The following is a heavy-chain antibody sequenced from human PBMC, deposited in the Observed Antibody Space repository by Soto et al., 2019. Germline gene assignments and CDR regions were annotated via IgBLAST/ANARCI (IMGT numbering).Heavy chain of an antibody. J-gene: IGHJ5*02. CDR1: GYTFTSYG. CDR3: ARVAGALGRWFDP. CDR2: ISDYNGNT. V-gene: IGHV1-18*01. D-gene: IGHD1-26*01. Sequence: QVQLVQSGAEVKKPGASVKVSCKASGYTFTSYGISWVRQAPGQGLEWMGRISDYNGNTNYAQNLQDRVTMTTDTSTSTAYMELRRLRSDATAVYYCARVAGALGRWFDPWGQGTLVTVSS.